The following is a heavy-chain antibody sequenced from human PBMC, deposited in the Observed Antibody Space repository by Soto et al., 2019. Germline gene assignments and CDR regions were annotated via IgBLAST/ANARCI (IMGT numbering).Heavy chain of an antibody. CDR3: AREWGRGYFDY. CDR1: GFSFSKYD. V-gene: IGHV3-48*03. Sequence: EVQLVESGGGLVQPGGSLRLSGGASGFSFSKYDMNWVRQAPGKGLEWVSQINYSGKTTYNADSVKGRFTISSDNAKISLSLQITSLRGEVTAVYFCAREWGRGYFDYWGQGILVTVSS. CDR2: INYSGKTT. J-gene: IGHJ4*02. D-gene: IGHD3-22*01.